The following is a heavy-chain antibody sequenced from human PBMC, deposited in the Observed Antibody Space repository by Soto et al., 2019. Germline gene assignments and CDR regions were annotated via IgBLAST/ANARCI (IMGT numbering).Heavy chain of an antibody. D-gene: IGHD1-1*01. J-gene: IGHJ5*02. CDR3: ASAGRRDGNSPPGRFDP. V-gene: IGHV4-30-4*01. Sequence: PSETLSRTWTVSRGSINSAGYYWSWIRQPPVKGLEWVGFILYNWNAYYNPPLKSRVYISVDMSKNKFPMNLSRVTAADTAVYYCASAGRRDGNSPPGRFDPWGQGTLVTVSS. CDR1: RGSINSAGYY. CDR2: ILYNWNA.